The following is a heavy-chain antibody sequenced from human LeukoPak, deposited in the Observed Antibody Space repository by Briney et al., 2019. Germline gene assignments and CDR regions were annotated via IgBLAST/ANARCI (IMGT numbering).Heavy chain of an antibody. Sequence: SETLSLTCTVSGASISGYFWSWIRQPPGKGLEWIGYTSSSGNTNYNPSLKSRVTISLDTSKNQFSLKLSSVTAADTAVYYCARGYYLPKTAEVGTTALFDYWGQGTLVTVSS. D-gene: IGHD1-1*01. V-gene: IGHV4-59*01. CDR2: TSSSGNT. J-gene: IGHJ4*02. CDR3: ARGYYLPKTAEVGTTALFDY. CDR1: GASISGYF.